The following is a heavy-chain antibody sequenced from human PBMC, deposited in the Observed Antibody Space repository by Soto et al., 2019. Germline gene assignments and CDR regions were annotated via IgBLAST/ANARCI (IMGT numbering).Heavy chain of an antibody. Sequence: QLQLQESGPGLVKPSETLSLTCTVSGGSISSSSYYWGWIRQPPGKGLEWIGSIYYSGSTYYNPSLKRRVSISVDTSKDQFSLKLSSVTAADTAVYYCARHPLCDGGSCYSKWFDPWVQGTLVTVSS. J-gene: IGHJ5*02. D-gene: IGHD2-15*01. CDR2: IYYSGST. CDR3: ARHPLCDGGSCYSKWFDP. V-gene: IGHV4-39*01. CDR1: GGSISSSSYY.